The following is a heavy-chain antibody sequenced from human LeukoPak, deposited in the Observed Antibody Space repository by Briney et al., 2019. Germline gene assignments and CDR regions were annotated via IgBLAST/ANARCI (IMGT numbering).Heavy chain of an antibody. J-gene: IGHJ3*02. CDR1: GYSISSGYY. V-gene: IGHV4-38-2*02. Sequence: SGTLSLTCTVSGYSISSGYYWGWIRQPPGKGLEWMGTIYHSGSTYYNPSLKSRVTISVDTSKNQFSLKLSSVTAADTAVYYCAKTVTVTTSAFDIWGHGTMVTVSS. D-gene: IGHD4-17*01. CDR3: AKTVTVTTSAFDI. CDR2: IYHSGST.